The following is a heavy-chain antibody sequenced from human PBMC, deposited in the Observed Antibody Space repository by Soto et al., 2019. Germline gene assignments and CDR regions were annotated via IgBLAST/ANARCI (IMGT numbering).Heavy chain of an antibody. J-gene: IGHJ4*02. D-gene: IGHD6-13*01. V-gene: IGHV4-59*01. CDR2: IYYSGST. CDR1: GGSISSYY. CDR3: AREDGSSSWYGGVNYFDY. Sequence: SETLSLTCTVSGGSISSYYWSWIRQPPGKGLEWIGYIYYSGSTNYNPSLKSRVTISVDTSKNQFSLKLSSVTAADTAVYYCAREDGSSSWYGGVNYFDYWGQGTLVTVSS.